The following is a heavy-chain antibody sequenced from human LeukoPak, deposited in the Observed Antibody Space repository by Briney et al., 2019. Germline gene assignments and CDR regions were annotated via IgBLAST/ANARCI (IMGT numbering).Heavy chain of an antibody. J-gene: IGHJ6*03. CDR2: IYYSGST. Sequence: SETLSLTCTVSGVSISSSSYYWGWIRQPPGKGLEWIGSIYYSGSTYYNPSLKSRVTISVDTSKNQFSLKLSSVTAADTAVYYCARTQRYCSSTSCESYYYYYYMDVWGKGTTVTVSS. D-gene: IGHD2-2*01. CDR1: GVSISSSSYY. V-gene: IGHV4-39*01. CDR3: ARTQRYCSSTSCESYYYYYYMDV.